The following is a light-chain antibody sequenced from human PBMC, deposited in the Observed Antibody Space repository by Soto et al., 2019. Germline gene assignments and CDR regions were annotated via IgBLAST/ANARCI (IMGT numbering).Light chain of an antibody. J-gene: IGKJ4*01. CDR1: QAIRTA. CDR3: QQLNSYRLT. V-gene: IGKV1-13*02. Sequence: AIQLTQSPSSLSASVGDRLTITCRASQAIRTALGWYQQKPGKAPKLLVYVASTLQSGVPSRFSGSGSGTDFSLSINSLQPEDFATYYCQQLNSYRLTFGGGTKVDIK. CDR2: VAS.